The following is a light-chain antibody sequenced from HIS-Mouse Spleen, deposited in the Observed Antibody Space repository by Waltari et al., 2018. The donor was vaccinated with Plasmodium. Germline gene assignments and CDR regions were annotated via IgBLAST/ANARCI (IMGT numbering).Light chain of an antibody. Sequence: IQLTQSPSFLSASVGDGVTITCRASQGISSYLALYQQKPGTAPNLLIYAASTLQSGDPSMFSGSVSGTEFTLTSRSLQTEDFATYYCQQLNSYAWTFGQGTKVEIK. CDR3: QQLNSYAWT. V-gene: IGKV1-9*01. CDR2: AAS. J-gene: IGKJ1*01. CDR1: QGISSY.